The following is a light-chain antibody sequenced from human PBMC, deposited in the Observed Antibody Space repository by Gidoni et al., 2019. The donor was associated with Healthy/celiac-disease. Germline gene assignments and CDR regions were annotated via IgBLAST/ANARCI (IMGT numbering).Light chain of an antibody. CDR1: SSNIGAGYD. Sequence: QSVLTQPPSVSGAPGQRVTISCTGSSSNIGAGYDVHWYQQLPGTAPKLLIYGNSNRPSGVPDRFSGSKSGTSASLAITGLQAEDEADYYCQSYDSSLSGRVFATGTKVTVL. CDR2: GNS. V-gene: IGLV1-40*01. CDR3: QSYDSSLSGRV. J-gene: IGLJ1*01.